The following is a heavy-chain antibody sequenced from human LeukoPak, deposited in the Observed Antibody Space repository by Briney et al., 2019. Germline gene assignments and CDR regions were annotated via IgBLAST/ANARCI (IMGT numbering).Heavy chain of an antibody. CDR1: GFTFSSYA. D-gene: IGHD5-18*01. Sequence: PGGSLRLSCAASGFTFSSYAMHWVRQAPGKGLEWVAVISYDGSNKYYADSVKGRFTISRDNSKNTLYLQMNSLRAEDTAVYYCVVGDTAMGFDYWGQGTLVTVSS. V-gene: IGHV3-30-3*01. J-gene: IGHJ4*02. CDR3: VVGDTAMGFDY. CDR2: ISYDGSNK.